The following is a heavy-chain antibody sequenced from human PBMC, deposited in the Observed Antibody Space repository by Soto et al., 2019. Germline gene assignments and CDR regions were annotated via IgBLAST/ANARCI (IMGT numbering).Heavy chain of an antibody. CDR1: VYSFSTYS. D-gene: IGHD2-15*01. CDR2: IHSGDSNA. J-gene: IGHJ4*02. Sequence: SYKGSVYSFSTYSICLVRQMPAKGLEWMGNIHSGDSNARYSPSFQGQVTISVDRSISTAYLQWSSLKASDPALYYCATWPGSQWFDYWGQGTLVTVS. CDR3: ATWPGSQWFDY. V-gene: IGHV5-51*01.